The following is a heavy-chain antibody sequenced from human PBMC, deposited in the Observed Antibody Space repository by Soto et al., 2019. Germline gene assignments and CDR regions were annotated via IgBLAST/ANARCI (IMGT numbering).Heavy chain of an antibody. Sequence: SETRSIIRAVSGSYISSSNLWSWVRRPPGKGLECVGVIYHSGSTNYNPSLKSRVTISVDKSKNQFSLKLSSVTAADTAVYYCARAPGNYDFWSGYYSPYYYYGMDVWGQGTTVTVSS. D-gene: IGHD3-3*01. V-gene: IGHV4-4*02. J-gene: IGHJ6*02. CDR2: IYHSGST. CDR1: GSYISSSNL. CDR3: ARAPGNYDFWSGYYSPYYYYGMDV.